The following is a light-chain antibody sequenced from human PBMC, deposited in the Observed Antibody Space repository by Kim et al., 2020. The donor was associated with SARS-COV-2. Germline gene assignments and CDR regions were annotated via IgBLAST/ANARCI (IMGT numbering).Light chain of an antibody. CDR3: QQRSNWPT. Sequence: LSLSPGERATLSCRASQSVSSYLAWYQQKPGQAPRLLIYDASNRATGIPARFSGSGSGTDFTLTISSLEPEDFAVYYCQQRSNWPTFGGGTKVDIK. CDR1: QSVSSY. V-gene: IGKV3-11*01. CDR2: DAS. J-gene: IGKJ4*01.